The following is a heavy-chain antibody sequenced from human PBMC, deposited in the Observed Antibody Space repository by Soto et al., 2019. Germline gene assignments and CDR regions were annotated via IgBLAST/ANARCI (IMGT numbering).Heavy chain of an antibody. CDR3: ARDRGYYCDRTGYDSAIDV. V-gene: IGHV4-59*01. D-gene: IGHD3-22*01. J-gene: IGHJ6*02. CDR1: GASTSSYD. Sequence: QVQLQESGPGLLEPSETLALACDVSGASTSSYDWSWIRQPPGKGLGWVGYIYDSGSTSYNPSLKRRVTISVDTSKNQFCLKLSSVTPADTALYYCARDRGYYCDRTGYDSAIDVWGQGNTGIVSS. CDR2: IYDSGST.